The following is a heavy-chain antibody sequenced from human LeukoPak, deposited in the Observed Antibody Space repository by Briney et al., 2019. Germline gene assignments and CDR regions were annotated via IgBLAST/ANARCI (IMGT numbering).Heavy chain of an antibody. D-gene: IGHD5-12*01. V-gene: IGHV3-23*01. CDR2: ISPGGPT. Sequence: GGTLRLSCAGSGFPFSSHGMDWVRQAPGKGLEWVSGISPGGPTYYADSVKGRFTISRDDSKNTLYLQMKNLRAEDTAVYYCAKDGAWLRFDDWGQGILVSVSS. CDR1: GFPFSSHG. J-gene: IGHJ4*02. CDR3: AKDGAWLRFDD.